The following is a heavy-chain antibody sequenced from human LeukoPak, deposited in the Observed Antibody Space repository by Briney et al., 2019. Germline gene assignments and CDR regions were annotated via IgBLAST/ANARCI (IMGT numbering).Heavy chain of an antibody. Sequence: SLKLSCKASGCTFSSYAISWVRQAPGQGLEWVGGIIPIFGTTNYAQKLQGRFTITADESTNTAYMEMSSLRAEDTAVYYCARSKTGEYDAFDIWGQGTMVTVSS. D-gene: IGHD7-27*01. CDR2: IIPIFGTT. V-gene: IGHV1-69*13. CDR3: ARSKTGEYDAFDI. J-gene: IGHJ3*02. CDR1: GCTFSSYA.